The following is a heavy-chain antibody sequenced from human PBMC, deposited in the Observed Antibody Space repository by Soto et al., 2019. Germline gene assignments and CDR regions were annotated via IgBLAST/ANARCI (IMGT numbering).Heavy chain of an antibody. CDR3: GQLHTEGAKVPDYFGP. V-gene: IGHV2-5*02. CDR1: GFSLTTSGLG. Sequence: QITLKESGPTLVKPTQTLTLTCSFSGFSLTTSGLGVAWIRQTPGKALEWLAIIFWDDEKRFSPSLMSRLTITNHTDEKQVVLTPQPMDPADTGTYIWGQLHTEGAKVPDYFGPWGQGMTVSVSS. CDR2: IFWDDEK. J-gene: IGHJ1*01.